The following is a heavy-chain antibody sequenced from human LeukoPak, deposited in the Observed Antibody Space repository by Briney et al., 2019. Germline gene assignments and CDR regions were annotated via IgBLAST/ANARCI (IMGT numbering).Heavy chain of an antibody. CDR3: AKDHADIVVLPGAHIDY. CDR2: IPYDGGDT. Sequence: GGSLRLSCAASGFTFDSFGMHWVRQAPGKGMEWLAVIPYDGGDTYYADSVKGRVTISRDNSKNTVYLQLNSLRADDTAVYFCAKDHADIVVLPGAHIDYWGQGTLVTVSP. V-gene: IGHV3-30*18. CDR1: GFTFDSFG. J-gene: IGHJ4*02. D-gene: IGHD2-2*01.